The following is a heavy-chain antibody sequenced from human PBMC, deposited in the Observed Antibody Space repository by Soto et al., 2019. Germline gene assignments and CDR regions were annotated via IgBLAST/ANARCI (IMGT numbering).Heavy chain of an antibody. CDR1: GGTFSSYT. Sequence: QVQLVQSGAEVKKPGSSVKVSCKASGGTFSSYTISWVRQAPGQGLEWMGRIIPILGIANYAQKFQGRVTITADKSTRTAYMERSSLRSEDTAVYYCARDSSSSWYEGNWFDPWGQGTLVTVSS. J-gene: IGHJ5*02. D-gene: IGHD6-13*01. CDR3: ARDSSSSWYEGNWFDP. CDR2: IIPILGIA. V-gene: IGHV1-69*08.